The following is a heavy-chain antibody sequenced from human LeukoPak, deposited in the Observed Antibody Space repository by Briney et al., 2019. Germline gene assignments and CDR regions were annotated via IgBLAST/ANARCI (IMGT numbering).Heavy chain of an antibody. CDR3: ARDVEWGSGSYPHYYYYYMDV. Sequence: GGSLRLSCAASGFTFSSYAMHWVRQAPGKGLEWVANIKQDGSEKYYVDSVKGRFTISRDNAKNSLYLQMNSLRAEDTAVYYCARDVEWGSGSYPHYYYYYMDVWGKGTTVTISS. CDR1: GFTFSSYA. V-gene: IGHV3-7*01. J-gene: IGHJ6*03. D-gene: IGHD3-10*01. CDR2: IKQDGSEK.